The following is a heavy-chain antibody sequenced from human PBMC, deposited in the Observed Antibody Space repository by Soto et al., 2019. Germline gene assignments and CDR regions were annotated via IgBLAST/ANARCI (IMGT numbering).Heavy chain of an antibody. CDR3: AKDRRAGGNSAFYFDF. CDR2: ISNSADRS. V-gene: IGHV3-23*01. D-gene: IGHD3-16*01. CDR1: GFTFSNFA. J-gene: IGHJ4*02. Sequence: GGSLRLSCAASGFTFSNFAMSWVRQAPGKGLEWVSSISNSADRSYYADSVKGRFTISRDNSKNTLYLQMNSLIAEDTAIYYCAKDRRAGGNSAFYFDFWGQGAQVTVSS.